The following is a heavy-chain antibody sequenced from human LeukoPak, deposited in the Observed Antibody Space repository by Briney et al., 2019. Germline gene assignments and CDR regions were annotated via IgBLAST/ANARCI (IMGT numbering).Heavy chain of an antibody. CDR3: ARQGFRNAFDI. CDR2: IYPGDSDT. J-gene: IGHJ3*02. CDR1: GYIFTSNW. V-gene: IGHV5-51*01. Sequence: GESLKISCKGSGYIFTSNWIGWVRQMPGKGLECMGIIYPGDSDTRYSPSFQGQVTISADKSISTAYLQWSSLKASDTAMYYCARQGFRNAFDIWGRGTMVTVSS.